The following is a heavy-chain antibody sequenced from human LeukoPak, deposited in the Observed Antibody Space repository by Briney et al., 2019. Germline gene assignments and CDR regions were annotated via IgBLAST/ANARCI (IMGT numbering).Heavy chain of an antibody. V-gene: IGHV4-34*01. J-gene: IGHJ5*02. Sequence: SETLSLTCAVYGGSFSGYYWSWIRQPPGKGLEWLGEINHSGSTNYNPSLKSRVTISVDPSKNQFSLKLSSVTAADTAVYYCARRRRPDIVVVVAATPYNWFDPWGQGTLVTVSS. CDR3: ARRRRPDIVVVVAATPYNWFDP. D-gene: IGHD2-15*01. CDR2: INHSGST. CDR1: GGSFSGYY.